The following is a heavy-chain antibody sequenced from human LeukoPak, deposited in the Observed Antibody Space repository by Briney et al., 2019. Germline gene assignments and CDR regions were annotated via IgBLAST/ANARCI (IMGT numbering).Heavy chain of an antibody. CDR1: GGPISSSSYY. D-gene: IGHD6-13*01. CDR3: AIYLAAGDYYYYYMDV. V-gene: IGHV4-39*01. CDR2: IYYSGST. J-gene: IGHJ6*03. Sequence: KPSETLSLTCTVSGGPISSSSYYWGWIRQPPGKGLEWIGSIYYSGSTYYNPSLKSRFTISVDTSKNQFSLKLSSVTAADTAVYYCAIYLAAGDYYYYYMDVWGKGTTVTVSS.